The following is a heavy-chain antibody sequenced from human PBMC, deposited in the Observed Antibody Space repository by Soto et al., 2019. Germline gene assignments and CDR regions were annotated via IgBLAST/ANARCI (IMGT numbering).Heavy chain of an antibody. CDR3: AGGAMAKFDY. Sequence: QVQLVQSGAEVKKPGSSVKVSCKASGGTFGSHGVAWVRQAPGQGMEWMGGFIAMLGTPTYAKKVQGRAKITADESLTSSYLELRSLRSEDTAVYFCAGGAMAKFDYWGQGTVVTVSS. CDR1: GGTFGSHG. D-gene: IGHD5-18*01. J-gene: IGHJ4*02. V-gene: IGHV1-69*01. CDR2: FIAMLGTP.